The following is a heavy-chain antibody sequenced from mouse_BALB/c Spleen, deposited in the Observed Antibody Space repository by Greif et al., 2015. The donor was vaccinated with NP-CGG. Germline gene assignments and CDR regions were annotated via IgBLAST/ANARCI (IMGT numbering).Heavy chain of an antibody. Sequence: EVQLQQSGPELVKPGASVKVSCKASGYAFTSYNMYWVKQSHGKSLEWIGYIDPYNGGTSYNQKFKGKATLTVDKSSSTAYMHLNSLTSEDSAVYYCASPNYYGSPLYAMDYWGQGTSVTVSS. CDR1: GYAFTSYN. V-gene: IGHV1S135*01. CDR2: IDPYNGGT. D-gene: IGHD1-1*01. J-gene: IGHJ4*01. CDR3: ASPNYYGSPLYAMDY.